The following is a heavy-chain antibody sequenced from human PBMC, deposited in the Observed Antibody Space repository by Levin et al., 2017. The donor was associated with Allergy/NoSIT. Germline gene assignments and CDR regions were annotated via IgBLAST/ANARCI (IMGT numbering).Heavy chain of an antibody. Sequence: GGSLRLSCAASGFTFSSYSMNWVRQAPGKGLEWVSSISSSSSYIYYADSVKGRFTISRDNAKNSLYLQMNSLRAEDTAVYYCARLYSNYGGPYYYYGMDVWGQGTTVTVSS. J-gene: IGHJ6*02. CDR2: ISSSSSYI. CDR1: GFTFSSYS. V-gene: IGHV3-21*01. CDR3: ARLYSNYGGPYYYYGMDV. D-gene: IGHD4-11*01.